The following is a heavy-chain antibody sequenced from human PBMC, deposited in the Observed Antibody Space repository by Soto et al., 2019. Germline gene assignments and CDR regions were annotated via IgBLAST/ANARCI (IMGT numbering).Heavy chain of an antibody. Sequence: EVQLVESGGGLVKPGGSLRLSCVASGFTFTNALMTWVRQAPGKGLEWVGRVKSKTDGGTTDYGAPVKGRFTISRDDLERTLYLQMSSPKIEDTAVYYCTTGFPGRDYWGQGTLVTVSS. D-gene: IGHD3-10*01. CDR3: TTGFPGRDY. V-gene: IGHV3-15*01. J-gene: IGHJ4*02. CDR1: GFTFTNAL. CDR2: VKSKTDGGTT.